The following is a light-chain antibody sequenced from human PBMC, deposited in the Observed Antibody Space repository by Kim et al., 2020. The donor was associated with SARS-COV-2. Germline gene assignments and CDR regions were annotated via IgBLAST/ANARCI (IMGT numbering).Light chain of an antibody. CDR2: GAS. Sequence: PGERASLSCRASQTVSSSYLAWYQQKPGQAPRLLIYGASSRATGIPDRFSGSGSGTDFALTITRLEPEDFAVYYCQQYGSSPRTFGQGTKVDIK. CDR1: QTVSSSY. CDR3: QQYGSSPRT. V-gene: IGKV3-20*01. J-gene: IGKJ1*01.